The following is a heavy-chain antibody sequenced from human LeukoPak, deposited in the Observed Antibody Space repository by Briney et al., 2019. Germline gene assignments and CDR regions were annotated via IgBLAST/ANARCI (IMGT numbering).Heavy chain of an antibody. V-gene: IGHV1-3*01. D-gene: IGHD6-19*01. Sequence: KFQGRVTITRDTSASTAYMELSSLRSEDTAVYYCARVSGWYEVPFDYWGQGTLVTVSS. J-gene: IGHJ4*02. CDR3: ARVSGWYEVPFDY.